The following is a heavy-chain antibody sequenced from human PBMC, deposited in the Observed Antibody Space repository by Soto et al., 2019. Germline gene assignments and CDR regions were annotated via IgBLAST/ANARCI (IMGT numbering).Heavy chain of an antibody. J-gene: IGHJ6*02. V-gene: IGHV4-34*01. D-gene: IGHD1-26*01. CDR3: ARARVGYGMDV. CDR2: INHSGST. CDR1: GGSFSGYY. Sequence: SETLSLTCAVYGGSFSGYYWSWIRQPPGKGLEWIGEINHSGSTNYNPSLKSRVTISVDTSKNQFSLKLSSVTAADTAVYYCARARVGYGMDVWGQGTTVTVSS.